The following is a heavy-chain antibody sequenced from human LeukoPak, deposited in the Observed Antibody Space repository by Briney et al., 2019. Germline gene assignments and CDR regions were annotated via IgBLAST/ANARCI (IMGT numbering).Heavy chain of an antibody. CDR2: ISSSSSYI. J-gene: IGHJ4*02. CDR1: GFTFSSYS. D-gene: IGHD5-18*01. Sequence: GGSLRLSCAASGFTFSSYSMNWVRQAPGKGLEWVSSISSSSSYIYYADSVKGRFTISRDNAKNSLYLQMNSLRAEDTAVYYCAKDRGGYSYGSDYWGQGTLVTVSS. V-gene: IGHV3-21*01. CDR3: AKDRGGYSYGSDY.